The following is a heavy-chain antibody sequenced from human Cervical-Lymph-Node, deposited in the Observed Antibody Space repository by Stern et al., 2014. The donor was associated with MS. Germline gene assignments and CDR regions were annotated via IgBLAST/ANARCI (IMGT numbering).Heavy chain of an antibody. V-gene: IGHV4-59*01. CDR2: IYYSANT. D-gene: IGHD3-22*01. J-gene: IGHJ3*01. Sequence: QLQLQESGPGLVKPSETLSLTCTVSGASMDGYFWSWIRQTPGKGMEWIGYIYYSANTNYSPSLKSRVSISVDTSKNQFSLKLSSVTAADTAVYYCAKSYYSDTSGHYYFLRGDAFDVWGQGTLVTVSS. CDR3: AKSYYSDTSGHYYFLRGDAFDV. CDR1: GASMDGYF.